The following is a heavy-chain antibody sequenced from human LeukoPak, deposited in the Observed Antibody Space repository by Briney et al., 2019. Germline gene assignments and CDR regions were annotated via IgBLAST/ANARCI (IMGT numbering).Heavy chain of an antibody. D-gene: IGHD3-22*01. CDR3: ARTYDSPGYYSPDYYYMDV. V-gene: IGHV4-34*01. CDR1: GGSFSAYY. J-gene: IGHJ6*03. CDR2: INHSGST. Sequence: SETLSLTCAVYGGSFSAYYWSWIRQPPGKELEWIGEINHSGSTNYNPSLNSRVTISVDLSKNQFSLKLNSVTAADTAVYYCARTYDSPGYYSPDYYYMDVWGKGTTVTISS.